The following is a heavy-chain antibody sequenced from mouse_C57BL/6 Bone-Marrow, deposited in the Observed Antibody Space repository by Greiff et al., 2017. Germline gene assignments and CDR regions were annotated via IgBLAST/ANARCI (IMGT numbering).Heavy chain of an antibody. CDR1: GYAFSSSW. V-gene: IGHV1-82*01. Sequence: QVQLQQSGPELVKPGASVKISCKASGYAFSSSWMNWVKQRPGKGLEWIGRIYPGDGDTNYNGKFKGKATLTADKSSSTAYMQLSSLTSEDSAVYFCARSITPVVKFDYWGQGTTLTGSS. D-gene: IGHD1-1*01. CDR2: IYPGDGDT. J-gene: IGHJ2*01. CDR3: ARSITPVVKFDY.